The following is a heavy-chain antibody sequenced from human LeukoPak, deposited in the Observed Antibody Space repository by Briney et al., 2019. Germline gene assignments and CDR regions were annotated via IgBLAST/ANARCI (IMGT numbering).Heavy chain of an antibody. D-gene: IGHD6-19*01. Sequence: GGPLRLSCAASGFTFSNAWMSWVRQAPGKGLEWVGRIKSNTDGGTTDYAAPVKGRFTISRDDSKNTLYLQMNSLKTEDTAVYYCTTVTSQWLVYYFDYWGQGTLVTVSS. V-gene: IGHV3-15*01. CDR3: TTVTSQWLVYYFDY. J-gene: IGHJ4*02. CDR2: IKSNTDGGTT. CDR1: GFTFSNAW.